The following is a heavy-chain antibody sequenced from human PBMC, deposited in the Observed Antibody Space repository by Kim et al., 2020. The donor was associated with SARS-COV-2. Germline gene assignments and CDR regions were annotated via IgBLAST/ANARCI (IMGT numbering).Heavy chain of an antibody. CDR3: AGVSGWDTYYYYGMDV. V-gene: IGHV3-48*02. Sequence: SVKGRFTISRDNAKNSLYLQMNSLRDEETAVYYCAGVSGWDTYYYYGMDVWCQGTTVTVSS. D-gene: IGHD6-19*01. J-gene: IGHJ6*02.